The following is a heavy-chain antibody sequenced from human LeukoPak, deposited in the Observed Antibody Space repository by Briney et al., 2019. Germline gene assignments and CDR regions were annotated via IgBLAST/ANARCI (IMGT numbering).Heavy chain of an antibody. CDR3: GRWRESSNWPPGYLQY. CDR2: ISAYNGNT. CDR1: GFTFTSFG. D-gene: IGHD4-11*01. J-gene: IGHJ1*01. Sequence: ASVKVSCKASGFTFTSFGFSWVRQAPGQGLEWMGWISAYNGNTNYAQNLQGRVTMTTDASTSAVYMELRSLRSDDTAMYYCGRWRESSNWPPGYLQYWGQGTLVIVSS. V-gene: IGHV1-18*01.